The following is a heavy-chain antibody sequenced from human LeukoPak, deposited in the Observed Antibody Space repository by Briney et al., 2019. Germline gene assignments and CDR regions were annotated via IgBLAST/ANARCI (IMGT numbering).Heavy chain of an antibody. CDR1: GYSFTSSY. V-gene: IGHV1-46*01. CDR3: ARGRASNYYDSSVPPDY. CDR2: INPSGGST. Sequence: ASVKVSCKASGYSFTSSYIHWVRQAPGQGLEWMGIINPSGGSTSYAQKFQGRVTMTRATSTSTAYMELSSLRSEDTAVYYCARGRASNYYDSSVPPDYWGQGTLVTVSS. J-gene: IGHJ4*02. D-gene: IGHD3-22*01.